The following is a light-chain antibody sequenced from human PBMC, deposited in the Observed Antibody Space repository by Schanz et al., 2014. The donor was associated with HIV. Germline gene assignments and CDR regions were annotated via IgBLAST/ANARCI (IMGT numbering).Light chain of an antibody. Sequence: QSVLTQPPSASGTPGQRVTISCSGSSSNIGSNYVYWYQQLPGTAPKLLIYRNNQRPSGVPDRFSGSGSGTSATLAISGLQSEDEADYYCGTWDDSLKGWVFGGGTKLTVL. CDR1: SSNIGSNY. J-gene: IGLJ3*02. V-gene: IGLV1-47*01. CDR3: GTWDDSLKGWV. CDR2: RNN.